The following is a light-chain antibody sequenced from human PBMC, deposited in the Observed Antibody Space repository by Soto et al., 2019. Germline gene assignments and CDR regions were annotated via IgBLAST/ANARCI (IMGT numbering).Light chain of an antibody. V-gene: IGLV1-40*01. CDR1: SSNIGAGYD. CDR3: QSYDSSLSGPRV. Sequence: QLVLTQPPSVSGAQGQRVTISCTGSSSNIGAGYDVHWYQQLPGTAPKLLIYGNSNRPSGVPDRFSGSKSGTSASLAITGLQAEDEADYYCQSYDSSLSGPRVFGGGTKLTVL. J-gene: IGLJ2*01. CDR2: GNS.